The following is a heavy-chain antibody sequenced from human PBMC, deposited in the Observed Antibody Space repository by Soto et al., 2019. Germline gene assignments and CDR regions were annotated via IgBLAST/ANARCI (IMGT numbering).Heavy chain of an antibody. CDR2: IKQDGSEK. CDR3: AKSEIGWYSSSSAPDY. V-gene: IGHV3-7*01. Sequence: GGSLRLSCAASGFTFSSYWMNWVRQAPGKGLEWVANIKQDGSEKYYVDSVKGRFTISRDNAKNSLYLQMNSLRAEDTAVYYCAKSEIGWYSSSSAPDYWGQGTLVTVSS. D-gene: IGHD6-6*01. CDR1: GFTFSSYW. J-gene: IGHJ4*02.